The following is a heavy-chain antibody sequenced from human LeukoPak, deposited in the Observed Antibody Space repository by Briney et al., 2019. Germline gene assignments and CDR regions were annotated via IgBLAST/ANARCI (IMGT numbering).Heavy chain of an antibody. CDR1: GGSFSGYY. D-gene: IGHD1-7*01. CDR2: INHRGST. CDR3: ARPAGTRDAFDI. J-gene: IGHJ3*02. Sequence: PSETLSLTCAVYGGSFSGYYWSWIRQPPGKGLEWVGEINHRGSTNYNPSLKSRVTISVDTSKNQFSLKLSSVTAADTAVYYCARPAGTRDAFDIWGQGTMVTVSS. V-gene: IGHV4-34*01.